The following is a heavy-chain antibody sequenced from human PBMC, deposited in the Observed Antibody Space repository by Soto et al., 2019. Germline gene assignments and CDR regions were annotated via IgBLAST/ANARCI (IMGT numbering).Heavy chain of an antibody. Sequence: SETLSLTCAVSGGSISSSNWWSWVRQPPGKGLEWIGEIYHSGSTNYNPSLKSRVTISVDKSKNQFSLKLSSVTAADTAVYYCARGRVWGDILTGLENYYYYGMDVWGQGTTVTVSS. D-gene: IGHD3-9*01. CDR3: ARGRVWGDILTGLENYYYYGMDV. V-gene: IGHV4-4*02. CDR1: GGSISSSNW. CDR2: IYHSGST. J-gene: IGHJ6*02.